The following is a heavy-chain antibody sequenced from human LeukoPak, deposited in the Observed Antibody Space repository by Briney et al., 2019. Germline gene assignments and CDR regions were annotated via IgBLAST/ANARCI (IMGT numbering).Heavy chain of an antibody. CDR2: ISTSGRT. J-gene: IGHJ6*03. CDR3: ARGLHGYTYGYVPWELYYYMDV. CDR1: GGSVNSGRYY. Sequence: PSETLSLTCNVSGGSVNSGRYYWSWIRQPAGRGLEWIGHISTSGRTSYSPSLKSRVTISVDTSKNQFSLKMSSVSAADTAVYYCARGLHGYTYGYVPWELYYYMDVWGKGTTVTISS. D-gene: IGHD5-18*01. V-gene: IGHV4-61*09.